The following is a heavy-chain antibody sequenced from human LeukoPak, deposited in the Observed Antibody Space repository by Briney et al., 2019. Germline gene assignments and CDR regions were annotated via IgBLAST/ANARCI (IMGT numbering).Heavy chain of an antibody. Sequence: GGSLRLSCAASGFTFSSYSMNWVRQAPGKGLEWVSSISSSSSYIYYADSVKGRFTISRDNAKNSLYLQMNSLRAEDTAVYYCARSGGPIDYFDYWGQGTLVTVSS. D-gene: IGHD3-16*01. CDR3: ARSGGPIDYFDY. CDR2: ISSSSSYI. V-gene: IGHV3-21*01. J-gene: IGHJ4*02. CDR1: GFTFSSYS.